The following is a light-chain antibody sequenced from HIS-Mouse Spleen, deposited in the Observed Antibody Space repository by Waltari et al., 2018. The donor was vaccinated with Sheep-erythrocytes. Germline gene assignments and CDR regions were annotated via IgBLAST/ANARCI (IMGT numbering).Light chain of an antibody. CDR2: EGS. CDR1: SSDVGSYNL. J-gene: IGLJ3*02. V-gene: IGLV2-23*01. CDR3: CSDAGSSTPWV. Sequence: QSALTQPASVSGSPGQSITISCTGTSSDVGSYNLVSSYQQHPGKAPKLMIYEGSKRPSGVSNRFSGCKSGNTASLTISGLQAEDEADYYCCSDAGSSTPWVFGGGTKLTVL.